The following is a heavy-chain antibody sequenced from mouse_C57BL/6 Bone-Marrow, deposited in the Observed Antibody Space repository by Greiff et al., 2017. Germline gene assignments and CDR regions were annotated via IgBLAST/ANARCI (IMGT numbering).Heavy chain of an antibody. CDR3: TRSLIYYGTNY. J-gene: IGHJ2*01. V-gene: IGHV14-2*01. D-gene: IGHD1-1*01. CDR1: GFNIKDYY. Sequence: VQLQQSGAELVKPGASVKLSCTASGFNIKDYYIHWVKQRTEQGLEWIGRIDSEDGETTYAPKFQDKATITADTSSNTAYLQLSSLTSEDTAVYYCTRSLIYYGTNYWGQGTTLTVSS. CDR2: IDSEDGET.